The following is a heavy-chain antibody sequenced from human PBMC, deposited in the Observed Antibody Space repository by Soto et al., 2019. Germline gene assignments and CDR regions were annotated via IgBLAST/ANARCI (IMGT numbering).Heavy chain of an antibody. Sequence: ASVKVSCKASGYTFTGYYMHWVRQAPGQGLEWMGWINPKSGGTNYAQKFQGRVTMTRDTSISTAYMELSRLRSDDTAVYYCASQPVHQIGYCSGGTCSRDYWGQGTLVTVSS. V-gene: IGHV1-2*02. D-gene: IGHD2-15*01. CDR3: ASQPVHQIGYCSGGTCSRDY. J-gene: IGHJ4*02. CDR1: GYTFTGYY. CDR2: INPKSGGT.